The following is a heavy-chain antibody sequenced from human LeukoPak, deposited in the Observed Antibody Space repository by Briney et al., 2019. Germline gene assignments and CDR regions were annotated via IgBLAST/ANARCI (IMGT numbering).Heavy chain of an antibody. CDR2: ISSSSSYI. V-gene: IGHV3-21*01. Sequence: GGSLRLSCAASGFTFSSYSMNWVRQAPGKGLEWVSSISSSSSYIYYADSVKGRFTISRDNAKNSLYLQMNSLRAEDTAVYYCARVPLRQQPWYGRGFDYWGQGTLVTVSS. CDR1: GFTFSSYS. D-gene: IGHD6-13*01. CDR3: ARVPLRQQPWYGRGFDY. J-gene: IGHJ4*02.